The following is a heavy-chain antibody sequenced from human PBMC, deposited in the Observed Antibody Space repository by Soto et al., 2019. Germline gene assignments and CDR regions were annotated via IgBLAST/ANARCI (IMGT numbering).Heavy chain of an antibody. CDR3: AKDHLETTVTTPSY. V-gene: IGHV3-23*01. CDR1: GFTFNNYG. CDR2: ISGSGDHT. D-gene: IGHD4-17*01. Sequence: EVQLLESGGGLVQPGGSLRLSCAASGFTFNNYGLNWVRQAPGKGLEWVSTISGSGDHTYYTDSVEGRFTISRDNSKNTMYLQMDSLRAEDTAMYYCAKDHLETTVTTPSYWGQGTLVTVSS. J-gene: IGHJ4*02.